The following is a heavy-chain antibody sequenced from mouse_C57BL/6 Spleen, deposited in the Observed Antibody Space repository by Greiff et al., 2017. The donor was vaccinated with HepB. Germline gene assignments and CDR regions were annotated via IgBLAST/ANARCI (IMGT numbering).Heavy chain of an antibody. CDR3: ARGSSYGNYAMDY. J-gene: IGHJ4*01. D-gene: IGHD1-1*01. V-gene: IGHV1-61*01. Sequence: QVQLQQPGAELVRPGSSVKLSCKASGYTFTSYWMDWVKQRPGQGLEWIGNIYPSDSETHYNQKFKDKATLTVDKSSSTAYMQLSSLTSEDSAVYYCARGSSYGNYAMDYWGQGTSVTVSS. CDR1: GYTFTSYW. CDR2: IYPSDSET.